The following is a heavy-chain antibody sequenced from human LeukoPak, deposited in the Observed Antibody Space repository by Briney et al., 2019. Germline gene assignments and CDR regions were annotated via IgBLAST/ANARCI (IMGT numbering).Heavy chain of an antibody. V-gene: IGHV3-48*01. D-gene: IGHD3-22*01. J-gene: IGHJ4*02. Sequence: GGSLRLPCAASGFTFSSHSMNWVRQAPGKGLEWVSYISSSSSTIYYADSVKGRFTISRDNAKNSLYLQMNSLRAEDTAVYYCARGAYYYEDWGQGTLVTVSS. CDR3: ARGAYYYED. CDR2: ISSSSSTI. CDR1: GFTFSSHS.